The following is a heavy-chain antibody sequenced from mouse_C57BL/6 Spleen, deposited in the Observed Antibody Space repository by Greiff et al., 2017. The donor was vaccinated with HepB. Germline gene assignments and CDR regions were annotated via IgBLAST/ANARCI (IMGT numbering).Heavy chain of an antibody. V-gene: IGHV5-9-1*02. J-gene: IGHJ3*01. CDR1: GFTFSSYA. Sequence: EVQRVESGEGLVKPGGSLKLSCAASGFTFSSYAMSWVRQTPEKRLEWVAYISSGGDYIYYADTVKGRFTISRDNARNTLYLQMSSLKSEDTAMYYCTRDPYDYDGFAYWGQGTLVTVSA. CDR2: ISSGGDYI. CDR3: TRDPYDYDGFAY. D-gene: IGHD2-4*01.